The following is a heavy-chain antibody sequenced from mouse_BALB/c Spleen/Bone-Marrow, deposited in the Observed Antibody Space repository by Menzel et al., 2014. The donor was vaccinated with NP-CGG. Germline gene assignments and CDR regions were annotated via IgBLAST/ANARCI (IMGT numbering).Heavy chain of an antibody. Sequence: EVKLVESGPELVKPGASVKISCKASGYTFTDYNMHWLKQSHGKSLEWIGYIYPYNGGTGYNQTFTTKATLTVDKSSNTAYMELRSLTSEDSAVYYCAAGTRWYFDVWGAGTTVTVSS. V-gene: IGHV1S29*02. CDR1: GYTFTDYN. CDR2: IYPYNGGT. D-gene: IGHD4-1*01. CDR3: AAGTRWYFDV. J-gene: IGHJ1*01.